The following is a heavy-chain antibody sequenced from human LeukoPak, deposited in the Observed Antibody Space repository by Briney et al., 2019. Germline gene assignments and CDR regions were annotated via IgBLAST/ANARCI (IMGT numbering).Heavy chain of an antibody. CDR1: GYTFTSYG. CDR2: ISAYNGNT. Sequence: GASVKVSCTASGYTFTSYGISWVRQAPGQGLEWMGWISAYNGNTNYAQKLQGRVTMITDTSTSTAYMELRSLRSDDTAVYYCARVQGYSYGTYYYYMDVWGKGTTVTVSS. V-gene: IGHV1-18*01. D-gene: IGHD5-18*01. CDR3: ARVQGYSYGTYYYYMDV. J-gene: IGHJ6*03.